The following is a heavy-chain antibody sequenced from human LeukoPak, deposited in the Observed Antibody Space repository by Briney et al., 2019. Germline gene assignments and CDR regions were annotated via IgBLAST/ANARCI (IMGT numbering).Heavy chain of an antibody. CDR1: GFTFGDYA. J-gene: IGHJ4*02. CDR2: IRSKAYGGTT. D-gene: IGHD1-14*01. V-gene: IGHV3-49*03. Sequence: GGSLRLSCTASGFTFGDYAMSWFHQAPGKGLEWVGFIRSKAYGGTTEYAASVKGRFTISRDDSKSIAYLQMNSLKTEDTAVYYCTRVADRGQFRYYFDYWGQGTLVTVSS. CDR3: TRVADRGQFRYYFDY.